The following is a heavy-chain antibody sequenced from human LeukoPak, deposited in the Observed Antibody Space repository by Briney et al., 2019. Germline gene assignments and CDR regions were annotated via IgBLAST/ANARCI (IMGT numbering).Heavy chain of an antibody. CDR2: IYPGDSDT. CDR1: GYSFTSYW. D-gene: IGHD3-3*01. V-gene: IGHV5-51*01. CDR3: ARQVGVVTSYYYYYGMDV. J-gene: IGHJ6*02. Sequence: ASVKISCKGSGYSFTSYWIGWVRQMPGKGLEWMGIIYPGDSDTRYSPSFQGQVTISADKSISTAYLQWSSLKASDTAMYYCARQVGVVTSYYYYYGMDVWGQGTTVTVSS.